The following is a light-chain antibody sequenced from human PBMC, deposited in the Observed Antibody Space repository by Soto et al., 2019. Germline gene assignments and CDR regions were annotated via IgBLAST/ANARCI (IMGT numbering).Light chain of an antibody. CDR1: SSDVGAYNF. CDR3: SAYSGSRTYV. CDR2: NVY. J-gene: IGLJ1*01. V-gene: IGLV2-14*03. Sequence: QSVLTQPASVSGSPGQSITISCTGTSSDVGAYNFVSWHQQHPGKAPKLMIYNVYDWPSGISYRFSGSKSGNTASLTISGLQGEDEADYYCSAYSGSRTYVFGTGTKLTVL.